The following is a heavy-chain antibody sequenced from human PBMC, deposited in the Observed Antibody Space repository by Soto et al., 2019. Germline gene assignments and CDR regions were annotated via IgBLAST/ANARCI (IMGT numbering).Heavy chain of an antibody. CDR2: IYYSGST. Sequence: QVQLQESGPGLVKPSETLSLTCTVSGGSISVYYWCWIRQPPGKGLEWIGYIYYSGSTNYNPSLKSRVTIPVDTSKNQFSLKLSSVTAADTAVYYCARGGWRHIDYWGQGTLVTVSS. J-gene: IGHJ4*02. D-gene: IGHD3-3*01. V-gene: IGHV4-59*08. CDR1: GGSISVYY. CDR3: ARGGWRHIDY.